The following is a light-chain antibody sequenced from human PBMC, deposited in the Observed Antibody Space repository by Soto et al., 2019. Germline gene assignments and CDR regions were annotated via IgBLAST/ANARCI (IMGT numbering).Light chain of an antibody. Sequence: EIVLTQSPATLSLSPGERATLSCRASQSVSSYLAWYQQKPGQAPRLLIYDASNRATGIPGRFSGSGSGTDFTLTISRLEPEDFAVYYCQQRSNWPPLTFGGGTKVEIK. J-gene: IGKJ4*01. CDR2: DAS. V-gene: IGKV3-11*01. CDR3: QQRSNWPPLT. CDR1: QSVSSY.